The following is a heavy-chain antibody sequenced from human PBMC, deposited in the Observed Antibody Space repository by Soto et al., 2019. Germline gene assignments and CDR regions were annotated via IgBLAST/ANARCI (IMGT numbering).Heavy chain of an antibody. J-gene: IGHJ4*02. CDR2: IYYSGST. Sequence: SETLSLTCAVSGYSISSSHWWGWIRQPPGKGLEWIGYIYYSGSTYYNPSLKSRVTMSVDTSKNQFSLKLTSVTAVDTAVYYCASKPNSLYYFDDWGQGALVTVSS. D-gene: IGHD5-18*01. CDR1: GYSISSSHW. V-gene: IGHV4-28*01. CDR3: ASKPNSLYYFDD.